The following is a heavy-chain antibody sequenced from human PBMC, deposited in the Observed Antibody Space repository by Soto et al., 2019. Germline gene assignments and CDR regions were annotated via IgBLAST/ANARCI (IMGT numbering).Heavy chain of an antibody. CDR2: ISGSGGST. D-gene: IGHD5-18*01. CDR1: GFSFSSYG. CDR3: AREGTAMVTGGWFDP. V-gene: IGHV3-23*01. Sequence: GGSLRLSCAASGFSFSSYGMSWVRQAPGKGLEWVSQISGSGGSTYYADSVKGRFTISRDNAKNSLYLQMNSLRAEDTAVYYCAREGTAMVTGGWFDPWGQGTLVTVSS. J-gene: IGHJ5*02.